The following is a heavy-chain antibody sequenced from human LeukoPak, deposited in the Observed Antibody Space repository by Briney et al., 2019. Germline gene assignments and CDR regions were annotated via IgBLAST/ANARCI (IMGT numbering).Heavy chain of an antibody. J-gene: IGHJ3*02. CDR3: ARVDYGYCSSTSCFDAFDI. CDR2: ISSSSYI. D-gene: IGHD2-2*01. Sequence: GGSLRLSCAASGFTFSSYWMHWVRQAPGKGLEWVSSISSSSYIYYADSVKGRFTISRDNAKNSLYLQMNSLRAEDTAVYYCARVDYGYCSSTSCFDAFDIWGQGTMVTVSS. V-gene: IGHV3-21*01. CDR1: GFTFSSYW.